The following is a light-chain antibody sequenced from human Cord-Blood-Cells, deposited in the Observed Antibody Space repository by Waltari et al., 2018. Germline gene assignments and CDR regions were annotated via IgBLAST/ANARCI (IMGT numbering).Light chain of an antibody. Sequence: NFMLTQPHSVSESPGKTVTISCTRSSGSIASNYVQWYQQHPGSSPTTVIYEDNQRPSGVPDRFSVSIDSSSNSASLTISGLKTEDEADYYCQSYDSSNQVFGGGTKLTVL. CDR1: SGSIASNY. CDR2: EDN. V-gene: IGLV6-57*01. J-gene: IGLJ3*02. CDR3: QSYDSSNQV.